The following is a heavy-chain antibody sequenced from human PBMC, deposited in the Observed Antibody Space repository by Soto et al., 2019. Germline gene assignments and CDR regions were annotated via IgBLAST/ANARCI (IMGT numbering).Heavy chain of an antibody. CDR2: ISYDGSNK. V-gene: IGHV3-30-3*01. CDR3: AAKYYASSGYPYFDY. Sequence: GGSLRLSCAASGFTFSSYAMHWVRQAPGKGLEWVAVISYDGSNKYYADSVKGRFTISRDNSKNTLYLQMNSLRAEDTAVYYCAAKYYASSGYPYFDYWGQGTLVTVSS. J-gene: IGHJ4*02. CDR1: GFTFSSYA. D-gene: IGHD3-22*01.